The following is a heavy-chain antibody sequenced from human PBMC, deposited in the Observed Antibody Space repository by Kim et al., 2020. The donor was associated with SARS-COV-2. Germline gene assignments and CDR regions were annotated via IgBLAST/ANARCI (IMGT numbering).Heavy chain of an antibody. J-gene: IGHJ6*02. Sequence: GGSLRLSCAASGFTFSSYAISWVRQAPGKGLEWVSAISGSGGSTYYADSVKGRFTISRDNSKNTLYLQMNSLRAEDTAVYYCASSSIATRGRTDYYYGMDVWGQGTTVTVSS. CDR1: GFTFSSYA. CDR3: ASSSIATRGRTDYYYGMDV. D-gene: IGHD5-12*01. V-gene: IGHV3-23*01. CDR2: ISGSGGST.